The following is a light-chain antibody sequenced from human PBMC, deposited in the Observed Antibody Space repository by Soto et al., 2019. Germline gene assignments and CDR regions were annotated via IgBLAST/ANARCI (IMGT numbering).Light chain of an antibody. CDR2: GAS. Sequence: PGDRATLSCRASQSVSRSYLGWYQQKPGQAPRLLMYGASIRAAGVPDRFSGSGSGTEFTLTISRLEPEDFTVYYCHHYETFGQGTKVGIK. CDR1: QSVSRSY. J-gene: IGKJ1*01. CDR3: HHYET. V-gene: IGKV3-20*01.